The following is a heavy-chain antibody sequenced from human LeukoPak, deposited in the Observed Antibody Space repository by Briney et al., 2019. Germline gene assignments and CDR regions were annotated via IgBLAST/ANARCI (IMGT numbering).Heavy chain of an antibody. V-gene: IGHV4-39*01. CDR2: IHYSGRT. D-gene: IGHD3-3*01. Sequence: SETLSLTCTVSNDFISSSSYYWGWIRQPPGKGLEWIGIIHYSGRTYYKPSLKSRITISVDTSKNQFSLKLTSVTAADTAVYYCARGQIYDYWTPVSWKFDLWGRGTLVTVSS. CDR1: NDFISSSSYY. CDR3: ARGQIYDYWTPVSWKFDL. J-gene: IGHJ2*01.